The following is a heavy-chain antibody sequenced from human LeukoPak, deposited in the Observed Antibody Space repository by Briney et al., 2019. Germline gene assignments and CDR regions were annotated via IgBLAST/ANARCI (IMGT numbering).Heavy chain of an antibody. J-gene: IGHJ4*02. CDR3: AREWVPYYYDSSGYPW. CDR2: ISSSGSTI. D-gene: IGHD3-22*01. V-gene: IGHV3-11*01. Sequence: PGGSLRLSCAASGFTFSDYYMSWIRQAPGKGLEWVSYISSSGSTIYYADSVKGRFTIPRDNAKNSLYLQMNSLRAEDTAVYYCAREWVPYYYDSSGYPWWGQGTLVTVSS. CDR1: GFTFSDYY.